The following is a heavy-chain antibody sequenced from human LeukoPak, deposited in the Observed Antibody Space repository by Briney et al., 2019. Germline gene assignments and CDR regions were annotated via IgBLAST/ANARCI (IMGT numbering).Heavy chain of an antibody. D-gene: IGHD3-9*01. CDR1: GFSFSDYS. V-gene: IGHV3-21*01. Sequence: PGGSLRLSCTASGFSFSDYSFNWVRQAPGKGLEWVSCISTRGSYIYYADSVKGRFTISRDNARNSVYLQMNSLRAEDTAVYYCARDKRARVRSYYDILTGYSGGYYFDYWGQGTLVTVSS. CDR2: ISTRGSYI. CDR3: ARDKRARVRSYYDILTGYSGGYYFDY. J-gene: IGHJ4*02.